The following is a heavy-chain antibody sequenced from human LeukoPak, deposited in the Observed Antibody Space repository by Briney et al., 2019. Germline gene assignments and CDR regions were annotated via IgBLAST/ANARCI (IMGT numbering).Heavy chain of an antibody. CDR2: IYHSGST. J-gene: IGHJ4*02. V-gene: IGHV4-38-2*02. Sequence: SETLSLTCTVSGYSISSGYYWAWIRQPPGKGLEWIGSIYHSGSTYYNPSLKSRVTISVDTSKNQFSLKLSSVTAADTAVYYCARDRHWGQGTLVTVSS. CDR1: GYSISSGYY. CDR3: ARDRH.